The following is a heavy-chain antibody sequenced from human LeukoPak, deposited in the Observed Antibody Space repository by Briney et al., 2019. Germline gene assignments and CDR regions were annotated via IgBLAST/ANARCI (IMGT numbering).Heavy chain of an antibody. J-gene: IGHJ6*02. D-gene: IGHD2-2*02. CDR1: GYTFTGYY. V-gene: IGHV1-2*02. CDR2: INPNSGGT. Sequence: ASVKVSCKASGYTFTGYYMHWVRQAPGQGLEWMGWINPNSGGTNYAKKFQGRVTMTRDTSISTAYMELSRLRSDDTAVYYCARDLDCSSTSCYTSDYYYYYGMDVWGQGTTVTVSS. CDR3: ARDLDCSSTSCYTSDYYYYYGMDV.